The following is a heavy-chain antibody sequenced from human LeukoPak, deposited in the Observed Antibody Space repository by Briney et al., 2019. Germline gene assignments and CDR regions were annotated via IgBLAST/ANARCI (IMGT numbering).Heavy chain of an antibody. CDR2: ISRDGSST. CDR1: GISFSSHW. Sequence: GGSLRLACAASGISFSSHWMHWVRQAPGKGLVWVAHISRDGSSTTYADSVKGRFTISRDNAKNTLYLQMNSLRAEDTAVYYCARSSSWYLFWGQGTLVTVSS. CDR3: ARSSSWYLF. D-gene: IGHD6-13*01. V-gene: IGHV3-74*01. J-gene: IGHJ4*02.